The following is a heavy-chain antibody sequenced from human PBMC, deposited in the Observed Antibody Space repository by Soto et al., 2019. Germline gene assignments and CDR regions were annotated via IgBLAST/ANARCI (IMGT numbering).Heavy chain of an antibody. V-gene: IGHV3-9*01. CDR2: INWNSGSI. D-gene: IGHD6-13*01. CDR1: GFPFDDYA. J-gene: IGHJ1*01. CDR3: VKDESINWYSVQFRH. Sequence: SLRLSCAASGFPFDDYAMHWVRQVPGKGLEWVSGINWNSGSIGYGDSVNGRFAISRDNAKNSLHLQINSLSAEDTAFYYCVKDESINWYSVQFRHWGQGTLVTGSS.